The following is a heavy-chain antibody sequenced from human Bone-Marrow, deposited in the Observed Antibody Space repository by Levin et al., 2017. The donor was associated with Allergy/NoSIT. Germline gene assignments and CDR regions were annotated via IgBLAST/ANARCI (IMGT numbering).Heavy chain of an antibody. CDR3: ARLLIVVVPAAIKLGVQGHAFDI. D-gene: IGHD2-2*01. CDR2: IYYSGST. J-gene: IGHJ3*02. V-gene: IGHV4-59*01. Sequence: SETLSLTCTVSGGSISSYYWSWIRQPPGKGLEWIGYIYYSGSTNYNPSLKSRVTISVDTSKNQFSLKLSSVTAADTAVYYCARLLIVVVPAAIKLGVQGHAFDIWGQGTMVTVSS. CDR1: GGSISSYY.